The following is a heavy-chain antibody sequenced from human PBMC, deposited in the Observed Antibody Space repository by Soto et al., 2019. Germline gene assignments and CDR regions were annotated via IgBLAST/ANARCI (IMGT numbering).Heavy chain of an antibody. CDR3: ASPTLGAFDI. Sequence: SESLSLTCNVSGGSISSSNYYGFWVGQPAGKGLEWIGSIYYSGSTAYNSSLKSRVTMSVDTSKNQLSLRLSSVTAADTAVYYCASPTLGAFDIWGQGTMVTVS. J-gene: IGHJ3*02. CDR1: GGSISSSNYY. V-gene: IGHV4-39*01. CDR2: IYYSGST. D-gene: IGHD3-16*01.